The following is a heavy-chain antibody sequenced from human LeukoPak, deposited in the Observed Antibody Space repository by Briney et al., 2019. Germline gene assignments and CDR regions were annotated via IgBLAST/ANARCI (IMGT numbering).Heavy chain of an antibody. J-gene: IGHJ4*02. CDR3: ARSVAGNFDY. CDR1: GNSISSTYY. V-gene: IGHV4-38-2*01. D-gene: IGHD6-19*01. Sequence: PRETLSLTCAVSGNSISSTYYWGWIRQPPGKGLEWIGNIYHSGSTYYNPSLKSRVTISIDTSKNQFSLKLNSVTAADTAVYYCARSVAGNFDYWGQGTLVTVSS. CDR2: IYHSGST.